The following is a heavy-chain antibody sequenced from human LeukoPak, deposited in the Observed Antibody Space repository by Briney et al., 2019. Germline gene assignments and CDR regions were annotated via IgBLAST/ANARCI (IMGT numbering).Heavy chain of an antibody. Sequence: SETLSLTCTVSGGSISSYYWSWLRQPPGKGLEWIGYIYYSGSTNYNPSLKSRVTISVDTSKNQFSLKLSSVTAADTAVYYCARHVGSSGYPPPLFYDYWGQGTLVTVSS. CDR1: GGSISSYY. CDR3: ARHVGSSGYPPPLFYDY. V-gene: IGHV4-59*08. CDR2: IYYSGST. J-gene: IGHJ4*02. D-gene: IGHD3-22*01.